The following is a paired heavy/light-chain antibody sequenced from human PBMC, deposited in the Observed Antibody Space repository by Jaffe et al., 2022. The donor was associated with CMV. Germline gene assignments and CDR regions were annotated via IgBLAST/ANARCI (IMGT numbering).Heavy chain of an antibody. CDR2: IYNSVST. Sequence: QVLLQESGPGLVKPSQTLSLTCTVSGGSISGGLYYWSWIRQHPGEGLEWIGYIYNSVSTYYKPSLRSRVTISLDTSKNQFSLKLSSVTAADTAVYYCARENDNMYFDYWGLGTLVTVSS. CDR3: ARENDNMYFDY. J-gene: IGHJ4*02. V-gene: IGHV4-31*03. D-gene: IGHD1-1*01. CDR1: GGSISGGLYY.
Light chain of an antibody. J-gene: IGLJ2*01. CDR3: SSYTTGTTRI. CDR2: GVT. CDR1: SSDVGAYNF. V-gene: IGLV2-14*03. Sequence: QSALTQPASVSGSPGQSITISCTGTSSDVGAYNFVSWYQQHPGQAPKLMIYGVTNRPSGVSNRFSGSKSGNTASLTISGLQADDEADYYCSSYTTGTTRIFGGGTKVTVL.